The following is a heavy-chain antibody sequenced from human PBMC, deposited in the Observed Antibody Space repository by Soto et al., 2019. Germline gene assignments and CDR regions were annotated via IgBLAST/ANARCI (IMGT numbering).Heavy chain of an antibody. Sequence: GASVKVSCKVSGYTLTELSMHWVRQAPGKGLEWMGGFDPEDGETIYAQKFQGRVTMTEDTSTDTAYMELSSLRSEDTAVYYWATNRYCSSTSCFEGGYNWFDPWGQGTLGTVSS. D-gene: IGHD2-2*01. J-gene: IGHJ5*02. V-gene: IGHV1-24*01. CDR3: ATNRYCSSTSCFEGGYNWFDP. CDR1: GYTLTELS. CDR2: FDPEDGET.